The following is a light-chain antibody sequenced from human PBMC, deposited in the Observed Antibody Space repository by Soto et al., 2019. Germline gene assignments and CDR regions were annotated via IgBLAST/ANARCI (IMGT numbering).Light chain of an antibody. V-gene: IGLV2-14*03. Sequence: QSALTQPASVSGSPGQSITISCTGTSSYFGLYDYVSWYQHHPRKAPHPMVYAVINRVSGVSIRFFAQLSGNTALLFLYGGQCAAEADYYCSEYTSDSSYVFVSGNKVTGL. J-gene: IGLJ1*01. CDR2: AVI. CDR3: SEYTSDSSYV. CDR1: SSYFGLYDY.